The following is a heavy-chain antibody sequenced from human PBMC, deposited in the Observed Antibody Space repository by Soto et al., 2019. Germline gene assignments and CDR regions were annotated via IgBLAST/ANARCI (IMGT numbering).Heavy chain of an antibody. Sequence: SETLSLTCTVSGSSISSGAYYWTWVRQHPGKGLEWIGYIYYSGSTYYNPSLESRLSISLDTSKNQFSLRLSSVTAADTAVYYCARGGNGRIETLHLWGQGTLVTVSS. J-gene: IGHJ5*02. CDR2: IYYSGST. V-gene: IGHV4-31*03. D-gene: IGHD2-15*01. CDR1: GSSISSGAYY. CDR3: ARGGNGRIETLHL.